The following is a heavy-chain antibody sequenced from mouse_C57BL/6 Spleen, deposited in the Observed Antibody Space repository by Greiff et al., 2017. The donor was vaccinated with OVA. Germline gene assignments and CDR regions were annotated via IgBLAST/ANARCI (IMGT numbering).Heavy chain of an antibody. D-gene: IGHD3-2*02. CDR1: GYTFTDYE. V-gene: IGHV1-15*01. CDR3: TRSGQLRREYYFDY. CDR2: IDPETGGT. J-gene: IGHJ2*01. Sequence: VQLQQSGAELVRPGASVTLSCKASGYTFTDYEMHWVKQTPVHGLEWIGAIDPETGGTAYNQKFKGKAILTVDKSYSTAYMELRSLTSEDSAVYYCTRSGQLRREYYFDYWGQGTTLTVSS.